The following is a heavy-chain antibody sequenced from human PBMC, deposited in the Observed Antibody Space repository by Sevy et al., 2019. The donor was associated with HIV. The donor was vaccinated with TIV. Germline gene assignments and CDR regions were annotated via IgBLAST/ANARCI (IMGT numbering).Heavy chain of an antibody. CDR3: ATSRSGYFDSSGYYIY. J-gene: IGHJ4*02. D-gene: IGHD3-22*01. V-gene: IGHV5-51*01. CDR1: GYSFTSHW. Sequence: GESLKISCKGSGYSFTSHWIGWVRHMPGKGLEWMGIIYPDDSDTRYSPSFEGQVTFSADKSISTAYLQWSSLKASDTAMYYCATSRSGYFDSSGYYIYRGQGTLVTVSS. CDR2: IYPDDSDT.